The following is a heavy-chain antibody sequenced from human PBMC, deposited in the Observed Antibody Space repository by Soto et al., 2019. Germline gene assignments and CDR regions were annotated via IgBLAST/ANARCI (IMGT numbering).Heavy chain of an antibody. CDR3: AKDSPFSGTGRLAFDY. D-gene: IGHD3-10*01. V-gene: IGHV3-23*01. J-gene: IGHJ4*02. CDR2: TGGNGVAT. Sequence: EVQLLESGGALVQPGGSLRLSCAASGFTFSGYAMTWVRQAPGKGFEWVSSTGGNGVATYYADSVTGRFTISRDNSKNTLYLQMGSLRAEDTAVYYGAKDSPFSGTGRLAFDYWGQGTLVTVSS. CDR1: GFTFSGYA.